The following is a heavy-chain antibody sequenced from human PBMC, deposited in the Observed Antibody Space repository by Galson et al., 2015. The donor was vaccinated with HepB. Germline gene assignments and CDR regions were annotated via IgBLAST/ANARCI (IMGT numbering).Heavy chain of an antibody. V-gene: IGHV3-7*03. CDR1: GFTFSSYW. CDR2: IKQDGSEK. CDR3: ARDMYYYDSSGYYYVGPLFDY. D-gene: IGHD3-22*01. J-gene: IGHJ4*02. Sequence: SLRLSCAASGFTFSSYWMSWVRQAPGKGLEWVANIKQDGSEKYYVDSVKGRFTISRDNAKNSLYLQMNSLRAEDTAVYYCARDMYYYDSSGYYYVGPLFDYWGQGTLVTVSS.